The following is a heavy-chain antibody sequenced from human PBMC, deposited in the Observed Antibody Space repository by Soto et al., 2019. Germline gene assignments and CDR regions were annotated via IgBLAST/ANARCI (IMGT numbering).Heavy chain of an antibody. CDR1: GYTFTSYA. CDR3: ARWDIVVVEAVY. CDR2: INAGNGNT. V-gene: IGHV1-3*01. D-gene: IGHD2-15*01. J-gene: IGHJ4*02. Sequence: ASVKVSCKASGYTFTSYAMHWVRQAPGQRLEWMGWINAGNGNTKYSQKFQGSVTITRDTSASTAYMELSSLRSEDTAVYYCARWDIVVVEAVYWGPGTLVTVSS.